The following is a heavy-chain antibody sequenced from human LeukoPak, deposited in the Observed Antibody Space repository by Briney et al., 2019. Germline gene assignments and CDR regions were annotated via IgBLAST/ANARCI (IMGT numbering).Heavy chain of an antibody. CDR1: GGTFSSYA. V-gene: IGHV1-69*04. CDR2: IIPILGIA. J-gene: IGHJ4*02. D-gene: IGHD5-18*01. CDR3: ARVDTAMVIDY. Sequence: SVKVSCKASGGTFSSYAISWVXQAPGQGLEWMGRIIPILGIANXXQKFQGRVTITADKSTSTAYMELSSLRSEDTAVYYCARVDTAMVIDYWGQGTLVTVSS.